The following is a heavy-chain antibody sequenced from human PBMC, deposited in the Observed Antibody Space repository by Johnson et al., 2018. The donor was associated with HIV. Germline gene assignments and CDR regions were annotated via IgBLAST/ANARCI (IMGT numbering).Heavy chain of an antibody. CDR3: AKDSTITIFGVVTSPYGFDV. V-gene: IGHV3-23*04. J-gene: IGHJ3*01. CDR2: ISSSDGST. Sequence: VQLVESGGGVVQPGRSLRLSCAASGFTFSSYAMHWVRQAPGKGLEWVSAISSSDGSTYYADSVKGRFTISRDNTNNTLLLQMNSLRADDTAVYYCAKDSTITIFGVVTSPYGFDVWGQGTMVTVSS. CDR1: GFTFSSYA. D-gene: IGHD3-3*01.